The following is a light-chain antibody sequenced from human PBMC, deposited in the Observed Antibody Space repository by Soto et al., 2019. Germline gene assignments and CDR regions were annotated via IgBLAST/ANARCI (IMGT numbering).Light chain of an antibody. J-gene: IGKJ1*01. CDR3: QQYNSYSWT. CDR1: QSISSW. Sequence: IQIAPSPSTLSASLGDRVPITFRASQSISSWLAWYQQKPGKAPKLLIYKASSLESGVPSRFSGSGSGTEFTLTISSLQPDDFATYYCQQYNSYSWTFGQGTKVDIK. V-gene: IGKV1-5*03. CDR2: KAS.